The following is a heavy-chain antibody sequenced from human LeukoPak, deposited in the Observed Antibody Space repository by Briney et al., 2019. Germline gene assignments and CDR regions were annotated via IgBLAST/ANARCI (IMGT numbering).Heavy chain of an antibody. Sequence: PGRSLRLSCAASGFTFSSHGIHWVRQAPGKGLEWVAVISYDGSNKYYVDSVKGRFTIPRGNSKNTLYLQMNSLRAEDTALYYCAKGPRQWLVLDGFDIWGQGTMVTVSS. V-gene: IGHV3-30*18. CDR1: GFTFSSHG. CDR3: AKGPRQWLVLDGFDI. J-gene: IGHJ3*02. CDR2: ISYDGSNK. D-gene: IGHD6-19*01.